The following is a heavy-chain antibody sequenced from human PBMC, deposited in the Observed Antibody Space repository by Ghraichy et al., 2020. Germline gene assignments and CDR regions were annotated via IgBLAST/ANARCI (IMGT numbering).Heavy chain of an antibody. D-gene: IGHD4-17*01. CDR1: GFAFSSYI. CDR3: ASEYTADYGTMNWFDP. J-gene: IGHJ5*02. CDR2: ISSSSTYI. V-gene: IGHV3-21*01. Sequence: GESLNISCAASGFAFSSYIMNWVRQAPGKGLEWVSSISSSSTYIYYADSVQGRFTISRDNSKNSLYLQMNSLRAEDTAVYYCASEYTADYGTMNWFDPWGQGTLVTVSS.